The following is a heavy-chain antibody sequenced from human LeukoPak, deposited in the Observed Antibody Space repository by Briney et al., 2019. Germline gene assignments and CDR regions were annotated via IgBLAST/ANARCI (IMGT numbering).Heavy chain of an antibody. V-gene: IGHV3-7*01. J-gene: IGHJ4*02. D-gene: IGHD1-26*01. CDR1: GFTFSTYW. Sequence: GGSLRLSCAASGFTFSTYWMSWVRQAPGKGLEWVANIKQDGSEKYYVDSVKGRFSISRDNAKNSLYLQLNSLRGEDTAVYYCARDFRGSLGYWGQGTLVTVSS. CDR2: IKQDGSEK. CDR3: ARDFRGSLGY.